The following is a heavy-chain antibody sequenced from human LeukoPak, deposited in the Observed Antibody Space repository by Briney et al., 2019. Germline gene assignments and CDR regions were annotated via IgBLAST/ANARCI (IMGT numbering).Heavy chain of an antibody. V-gene: IGHV3-53*01. CDR1: GFISSNY. Sequence: PSGGSLRLSCAASGFISSNYMNWVRQAPGKGLEWVSVIYSGGSTYYADSVKGRFTVSRDNSKNTLYLQMNSLRAEDTAVYYCARGDCSSTSCYVDYWGQGTLVTVSS. J-gene: IGHJ4*02. D-gene: IGHD2-2*01. CDR3: ARGDCSSTSCYVDY. CDR2: IYSGGST.